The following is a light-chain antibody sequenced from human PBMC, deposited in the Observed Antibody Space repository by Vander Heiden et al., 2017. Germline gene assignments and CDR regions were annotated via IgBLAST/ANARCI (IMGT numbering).Light chain of an antibody. CDR2: DAS. CDR3: QQYDNLRLT. Sequence: DMQMTQSPSSLSASVGDRVTITCQASQDISNHLNWYQQKPGKAPKLLIYDASNLEKGVPSRFSGCGSGTDFTFTISSLQPEDIATYYCQQYDNLRLTFGGGTRVEIK. CDR1: QDISNH. J-gene: IGKJ4*01. V-gene: IGKV1-33*01.